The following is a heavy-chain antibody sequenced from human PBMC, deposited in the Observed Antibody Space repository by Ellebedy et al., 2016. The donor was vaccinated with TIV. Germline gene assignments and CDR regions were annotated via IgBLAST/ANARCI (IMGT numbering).Heavy chain of an antibody. CDR2: INPNSGGT. J-gene: IGHJ4*02. CDR1: GYTFTGYY. V-gene: IGHV1-2*02. CDR3: ARDLWFGELWVDY. D-gene: IGHD3-10*01. Sequence: AASVKVSCKASGYTFTGYYMHWVRQAPGQGLEWMGWINPNSGGTNYAQKFQGRVTMTRDTSISTAYMELSRLRSDDTAVYYCARDLWFGELWVDYWGQGTLVTVSS.